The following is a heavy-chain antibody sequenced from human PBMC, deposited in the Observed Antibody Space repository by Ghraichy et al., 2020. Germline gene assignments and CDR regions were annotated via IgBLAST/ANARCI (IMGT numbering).Heavy chain of an antibody. Sequence: GGSLRLSCAASGFTFSRHDMYWVRQVTGKGLEWVSSITTAGKTFYADSVKGRFTISRENGKNSLYLQMNSLRVGDTAVYYCVRVSVFFGMDVWGQGTTVTVSS. V-gene: IGHV3-13*01. CDR1: GFTFSRHD. J-gene: IGHJ6*02. CDR3: VRVSVFFGMDV. D-gene: IGHD6-13*01. CDR2: ITTAGKT.